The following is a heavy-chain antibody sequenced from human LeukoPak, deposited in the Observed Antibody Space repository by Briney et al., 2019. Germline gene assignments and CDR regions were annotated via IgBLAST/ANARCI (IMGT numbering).Heavy chain of an antibody. D-gene: IGHD1-7*01. CDR3: ARASPPKGLTGTLFSDY. V-gene: IGHV3-11*01. Sequence: GGSRGLSCAASGFTFSAYYMSWIRQAPGKGLEWVLYIIVGGSTIYYADSVKGRFTISRDNAKNSLYLQMNSLRAEDTAVYYCARASPPKGLTGTLFSDYWGQGTLVTVSS. CDR1: GFTFSAYY. J-gene: IGHJ4*02. CDR2: IIVGGSTI.